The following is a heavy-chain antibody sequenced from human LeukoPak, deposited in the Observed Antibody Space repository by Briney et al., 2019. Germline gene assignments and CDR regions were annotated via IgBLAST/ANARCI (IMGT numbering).Heavy chain of an antibody. J-gene: IGHJ4*02. D-gene: IGHD1-26*01. CDR2: ISGSGGST. Sequence: PGGSLRLSCAASGFTFSNYGMSWVRQAPGKGLQWVSAISGSGGSTYYADSVKGRFTISRDNSKNTLYLQMNSLRAEDTAVYYCAKSAIVGATYRGNYWGQGTLVTVSS. CDR3: AKSAIVGATYRGNY. CDR1: GFTFSNYG. V-gene: IGHV3-23*01.